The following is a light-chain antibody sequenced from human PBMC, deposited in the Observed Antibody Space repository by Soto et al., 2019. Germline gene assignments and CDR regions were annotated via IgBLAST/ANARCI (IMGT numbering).Light chain of an antibody. CDR3: QQYGSTPSIT. CDR1: QSVSSSY. V-gene: IGKV3-20*01. J-gene: IGKJ5*01. Sequence: VCGGSRGTLYLSPGERATLSCRASQSVSSSYLAWYQQKPGQAPRLLIYGASSRATGIPDRFSGSGSGTDFTLTISRLEPEDFAVYYCQQYGSTPSITFGQGTRLEIK. CDR2: GAS.